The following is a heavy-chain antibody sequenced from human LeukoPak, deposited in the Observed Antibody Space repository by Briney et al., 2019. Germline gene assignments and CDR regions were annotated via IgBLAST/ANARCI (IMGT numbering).Heavy chain of an antibody. CDR2: IIPIFGTA. CDR3: AREVVGATH. D-gene: IGHD1-26*01. CDR1: GGTFSSYA. V-gene: IGHV1-69*05. J-gene: IGHJ4*02. Sequence: KPGASVKVSCEASGGTFSSYAISWVRQAPGQGLEWMGGIIPIFGTANYAQKFQGRVTITTDESTSTAYMELSSLRSEDTAVYYCAREVVGATHWGQGTLVTVSS.